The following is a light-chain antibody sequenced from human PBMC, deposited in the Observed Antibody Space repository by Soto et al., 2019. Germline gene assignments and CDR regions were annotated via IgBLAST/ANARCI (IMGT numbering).Light chain of an antibody. J-gene: IGKJ4*01. V-gene: IGKV4-1*01. CDR1: QSVLYSSNNKNY. CDR3: QQYYSTPLT. Sequence: DIVMTQSPDSLAVSLGERATINCKSSQSVLYSSNNKNYLVWYQQKSGQPPKLLLYWASTRESGVPDRFSGSGSGTDFTLTISSLQAEDVAVYYCQQYYSTPLTFGGGTKVEIK. CDR2: WAS.